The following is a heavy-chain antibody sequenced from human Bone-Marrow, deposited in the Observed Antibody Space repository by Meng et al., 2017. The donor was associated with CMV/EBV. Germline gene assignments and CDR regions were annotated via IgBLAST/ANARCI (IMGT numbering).Heavy chain of an antibody. Sequence: ASVKVSCKASGYTFTSYYMHWVRQAPGQGLEWMGIINPSGGSTSYAQKFQGRVTMTRDTSTSTGYMELSSLRSEDTAVYYCARDPLKPAAIVEYYYYGMDVWGQGTTVTVSS. D-gene: IGHD2-2*02. CDR2: INPSGGST. J-gene: IGHJ6*02. V-gene: IGHV1-46*01. CDR1: GYTFTSYY. CDR3: ARDPLKPAAIVEYYYYGMDV.